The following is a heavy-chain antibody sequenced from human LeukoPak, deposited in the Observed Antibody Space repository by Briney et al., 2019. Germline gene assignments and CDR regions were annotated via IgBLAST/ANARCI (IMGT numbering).Heavy chain of an antibody. CDR2: IYHSGTT. J-gene: IGHJ5*02. V-gene: IGHV4-38-2*02. CDR1: GYSISSGYY. D-gene: IGHD3/OR15-3a*01. CDR3: ARQEIGLRSFDP. Sequence: PSETLSLTCTVSGYSISSGYYWGWIRQPPGEGLEWIGSIYHSGTTYYNPSLKSRVTISIDTSKTQFSLKLSSVTAADTAVYYCARQEIGLRSFDPWGQGTLVTVSS.